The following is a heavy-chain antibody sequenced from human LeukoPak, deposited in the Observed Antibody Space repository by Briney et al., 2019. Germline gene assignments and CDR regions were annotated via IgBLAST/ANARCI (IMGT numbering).Heavy chain of an antibody. D-gene: IGHD6-6*01. V-gene: IGHV4-59*01. J-gene: IGHJ2*01. CDR2: IYYSGDT. CDR1: GDSISPYY. CDR3: ARDFGELPRGYSSSSDWYFDL. Sequence: SSETLSLTCTVSGDSISPYYWSWIRHPPGKGLEWIGYIYYSGDTNYNPSLKSRVTMSVDTSKNQFSLKLSSVTAADTAVYYCARDFGELPRGYSSSSDWYFDLWGRGTLVTVSS.